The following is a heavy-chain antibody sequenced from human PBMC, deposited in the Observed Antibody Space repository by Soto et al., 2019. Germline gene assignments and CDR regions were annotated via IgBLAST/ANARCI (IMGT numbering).Heavy chain of an antibody. D-gene: IGHD3-16*02. CDR2: IYYSGST. J-gene: IGHJ2*01. CDR3: ASLQMWWSYRSYWYFDL. CDR1: GGSISSSSYY. Sequence: QLQLQESGPGLVKPSETLSLTCTVSGGSISSSSYYWGWIRQPPGKGLERIGSIYYSGSTYYNPSLKSRVTLSLDTSKNQFSMKLSSVTAADTAVYYCASLQMWWSYRSYWYFDLWGRGTLVTVSS. V-gene: IGHV4-39*01.